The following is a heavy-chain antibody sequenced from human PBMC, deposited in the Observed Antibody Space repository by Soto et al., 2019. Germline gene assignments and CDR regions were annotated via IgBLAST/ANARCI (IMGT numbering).Heavy chain of an antibody. CDR3: TGSVVVLGATYYYRGMDV. V-gene: IGHV1-69*12. CDR1: GGTFRSYA. Sequence: QVQLVQSGAEVKKPGSSVKVSCKASGGTFRSYAISWVRQAPGQGLEWMGGIIPMFETTNYAQKLQGRVTITADESTRAAYMELRSLRSEDTAVYYCTGSVVVLGATYYYRGMDVWGQGTTVTVSS. J-gene: IGHJ6*02. CDR2: IIPMFETT. D-gene: IGHD2-15*01.